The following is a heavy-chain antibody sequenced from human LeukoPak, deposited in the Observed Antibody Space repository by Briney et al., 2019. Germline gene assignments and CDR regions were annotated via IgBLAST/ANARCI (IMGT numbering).Heavy chain of an antibody. CDR1: GFTFSSYW. V-gene: IGHV3-7*01. J-gene: IGHJ4*02. CDR3: ARGDLTIFGVVISSAFDY. D-gene: IGHD3-3*01. Sequence: EGSLRLSCAASGFTFSSYWMSWVRQAPGKGLEWVANIKQDGSEKYYVDSVKGRFTISRDNAKNSLYLQMNSLRAEDTAVYYCARGDLTIFGVVISSAFDYWGQGTLVTVSS. CDR2: IKQDGSEK.